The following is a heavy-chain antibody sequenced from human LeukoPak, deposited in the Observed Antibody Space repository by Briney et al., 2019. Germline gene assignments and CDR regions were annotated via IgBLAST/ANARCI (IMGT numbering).Heavy chain of an antibody. V-gene: IGHV3-7*01. J-gene: IGHJ4*02. CDR1: GFTFSYSW. CDR3: ARHLLRGQNFDY. CDR2: IKDDGSDK. Sequence: GGSLRLSRGTSGFTFSYSWMSWFRQARGQGLEWVASIKDDGSDKYYLDSVRGRFTISRDNDEDSLYLQLDDLRAEDTAVFYCARHLLRGQNFDYWGQGTLVTVSS.